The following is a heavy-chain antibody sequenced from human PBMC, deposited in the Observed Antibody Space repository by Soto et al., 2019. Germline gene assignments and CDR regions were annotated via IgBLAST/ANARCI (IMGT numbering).Heavy chain of an antibody. CDR3: ARVGGYCSSASCHAYFDY. Sequence: SLRLSCAASGFTFSNYAMSWVRQAPGKGLQWVSLIIVSGGNTYYTDSVKGRFTISRDISEDKLYLHMNSLRADDSAVYYCARVGGYCSSASCHAYFDYWGQGALVTVSS. CDR1: GFTFSNYA. D-gene: IGHD2-2*01. J-gene: IGHJ4*02. V-gene: IGHV3-23*01. CDR2: IIVSGGNT.